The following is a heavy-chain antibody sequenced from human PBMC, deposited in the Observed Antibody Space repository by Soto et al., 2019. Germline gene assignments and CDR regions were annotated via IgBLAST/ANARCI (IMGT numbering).Heavy chain of an antibody. Sequence: QVQLVQSGAEVKKPGSSVKVSCKASGGTFSSYTISWVRQAPGQGLEWMGRIIPILGIANYAQKFQGRVTITADKSTSTAYMELSSLRADDTAVYYGARQVGRYCSGGSCYAFDIWGQGTMVTVSS. CDR1: GGTFSSYT. D-gene: IGHD2-15*01. CDR2: IIPILGIA. V-gene: IGHV1-69*02. CDR3: ARQVGRYCSGGSCYAFDI. J-gene: IGHJ3*02.